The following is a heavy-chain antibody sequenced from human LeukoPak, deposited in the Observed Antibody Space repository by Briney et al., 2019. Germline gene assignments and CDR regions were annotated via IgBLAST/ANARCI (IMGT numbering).Heavy chain of an antibody. CDR2: ISSSGSTI. CDR1: GFTFSSYE. D-gene: IGHD1-1*01. V-gene: IGHV3-48*03. J-gene: IGHJ4*02. Sequence: GGSLPLSCAASGFTFSSYEMNWVRQAPGKGLEWVSYISSSGSTIYYADSVKGRFTISRDNAKNSLYLQMNSLRAEDTAVYYCARATGTTGYFDYWGQGTLVTVSS. CDR3: ARATGTTGYFDY.